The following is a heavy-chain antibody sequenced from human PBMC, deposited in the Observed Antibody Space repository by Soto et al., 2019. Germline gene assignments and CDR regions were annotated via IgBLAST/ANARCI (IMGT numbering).Heavy chain of an antibody. CDR1: GFTFGNYA. CDR3: AKDGSGSSYYYYYYSMDV. V-gene: IGHV3-23*01. CDR2: ISGGGTST. D-gene: IGHD3-10*01. Sequence: GGSLRLSCAASGFTFGNYAMTWVRQAPGKGLEWVSVISGGGTSTHYADSVKGRFTVSRDNSKNTLYLQVNSLRAEDTAIYYCAKDGSGSSYYYYYYSMDVWGKGTTVTVSS. J-gene: IGHJ6*03.